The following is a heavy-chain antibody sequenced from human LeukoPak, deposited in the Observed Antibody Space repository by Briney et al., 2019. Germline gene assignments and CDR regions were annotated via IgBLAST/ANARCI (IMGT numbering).Heavy chain of an antibody. D-gene: IGHD3-16*01. CDR1: GFTFSSYG. CDR3: ARDEGDLSVGISDY. Sequence: GGSLRLSCAASGFTFSSYGMHWVRQAQGKGLEWVAVIWYDGSNKYYADSVKGRFTTSRDNSKNTLYLQMNSLRAEDTAVYYCARDEGDLSVGISDYWGQGTLVTVSS. V-gene: IGHV3-33*01. J-gene: IGHJ4*02. CDR2: IWYDGSNK.